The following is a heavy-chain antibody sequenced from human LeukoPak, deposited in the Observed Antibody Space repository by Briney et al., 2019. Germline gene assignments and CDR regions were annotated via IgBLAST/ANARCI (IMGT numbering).Heavy chain of an antibody. D-gene: IGHD2-2*01. Sequence: PSETLSLTCTVSGYSISSGYYWGWIRQPPGKGLEWIGSIYHSGSTYYNPSLKSRVTISVDTSKNQFSLKLSSVTAADTAVYYCARDPSIVVVPAAIDYWGQGTLATVSS. CDR3: ARDPSIVVVPAAIDY. CDR2: IYHSGST. CDR1: GYSISSGYY. V-gene: IGHV4-38-2*02. J-gene: IGHJ4*02.